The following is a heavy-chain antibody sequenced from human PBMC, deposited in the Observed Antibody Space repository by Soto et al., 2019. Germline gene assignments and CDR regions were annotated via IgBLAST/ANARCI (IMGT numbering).Heavy chain of an antibody. CDR2: IYYSGST. V-gene: IGHV4-59*01. D-gene: IGHD3-22*01. CDR3: ARAVYYYDSSGYPQGGWFDP. CDR1: GGSISSYY. J-gene: IGHJ5*02. Sequence: SETLSLTCTVSGGSISSYYWSWIRQPPGKGLEWIGYIYYSGSTNYNPSLKSRVTISVDTSKNQFSLKLSSVTAADTAVYYCARAVYYYDSSGYPQGGWFDPWGQGTLVTVSS.